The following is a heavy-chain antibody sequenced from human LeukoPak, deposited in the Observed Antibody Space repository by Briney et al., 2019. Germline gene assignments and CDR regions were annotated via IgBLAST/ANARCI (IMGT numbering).Heavy chain of an antibody. CDR1: GFTFSSYW. J-gene: IGHJ4*02. CDR3: ARDPEGAITPEN. Sequence: PGGSLRLSCAASGFTFSSYWMSWVRQAPGNGLQWVATIKQDGSEKYYVDSVKGRFTISRDNAKNSLYLQMNSLRAEDTAVYYCARDPEGAITPENWGQGTLVTVSS. CDR2: IKQDGSEK. D-gene: IGHD1-26*01. V-gene: IGHV3-7*01.